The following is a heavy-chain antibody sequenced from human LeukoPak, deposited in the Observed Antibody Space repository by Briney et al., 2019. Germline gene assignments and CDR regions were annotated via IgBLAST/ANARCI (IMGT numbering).Heavy chain of an antibody. Sequence: GGSLRLSCAASGFTFSTYAVNWVRPAPGKGLEWVSTSSGSGDSTYYADSVKGRFTISRDNSKDTLYLQMSSVRVDDTAVYYCARDRGRYYDSRGFYWGYYFDSWGQGILVTVST. V-gene: IGHV3-23*01. CDR3: ARDRGRYYDSRGFYWGYYFDS. J-gene: IGHJ4*02. CDR2: SSGSGDST. CDR1: GFTFSTYA. D-gene: IGHD3-22*01.